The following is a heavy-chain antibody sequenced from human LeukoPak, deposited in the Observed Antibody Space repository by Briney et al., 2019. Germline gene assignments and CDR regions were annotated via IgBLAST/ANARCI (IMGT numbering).Heavy chain of an antibody. V-gene: IGHV1-18*01. D-gene: IGHD6-19*01. J-gene: IGHJ6*03. CDR1: GYTFTSYG. CDR2: ISAYNGNT. Sequence: ASVKVSCKASGYTFTSYGISWVRQAPGQGLEWMGWISAYNGNTNYAQKLQGRVTMTTDTSTSTAYMELRSLRSDDTAVYYCARRSYSSGWYFDYLYYYYMDVWGKGTTVTVSS. CDR3: ARRSYSSGWYFDYLYYYYMDV.